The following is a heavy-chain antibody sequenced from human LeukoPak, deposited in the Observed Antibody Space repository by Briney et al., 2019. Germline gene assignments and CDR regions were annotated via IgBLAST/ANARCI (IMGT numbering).Heavy chain of an antibody. CDR1: GGSVSSGSYY. CDR3: ASRITSYFQH. CDR2: IYYSGST. Sequence: PSETLSLTCTVSGGSVSSGSYYWSWIRQPSGKGLEWIGEIYYSGSTNYNPSLKSRITISLDTSKNQFSLKLSSVTAADTAVYYCASRITSYFQHWGQGTLVTVSS. J-gene: IGHJ1*01. D-gene: IGHD3-10*01. V-gene: IGHV4-61*01.